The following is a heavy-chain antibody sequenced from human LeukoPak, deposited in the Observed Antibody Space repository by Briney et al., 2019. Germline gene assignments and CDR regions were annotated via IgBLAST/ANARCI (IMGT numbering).Heavy chain of an antibody. CDR1: GDSFSSNSVT. D-gene: IGHD3-16*02. J-gene: IGHJ4*02. CDR3: ARHGGVWGSYRYLYFDY. Sequence: SQTLSLTCAISGDSFSSNSVTWNWIRQSPSRGLEWLGRTYYRSTWYNDYAVSVRGRITVNPDTSKNQFSLKLSSVTAADTAVYYCARHGGVWGSYRYLYFDYWGQGTLVTVSS. V-gene: IGHV6-1*01. CDR2: TYYRSTWYN.